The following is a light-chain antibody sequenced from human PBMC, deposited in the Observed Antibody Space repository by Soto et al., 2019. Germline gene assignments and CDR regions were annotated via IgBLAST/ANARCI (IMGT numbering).Light chain of an antibody. J-gene: IGLJ1*01. CDR1: SSNIGANYD. CDR2: GNT. CDR3: SSYTTSSSYV. Sequence: QSVLTQPPSVSGAPGQRVTISCTGSSSNIGANYDVHWYQHRPGTAPKLLIFGNTNRPSGVPDRFSGSKSGTSASLAISGLQAEDEADYYCSSYTTSSSYVFGAGTKGTVL. V-gene: IGLV1-40*01.